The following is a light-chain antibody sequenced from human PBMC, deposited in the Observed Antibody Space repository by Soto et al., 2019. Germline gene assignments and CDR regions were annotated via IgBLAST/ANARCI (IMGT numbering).Light chain of an antibody. CDR3: QQYRGSPLT. Sequence: IVLTQSQGTLSVSPGERATLSCRASQIVSSNVAWYQQKPGPAARLLIYGASNRATGIPDRCSGIVSGTDCTLSSSRLETEDGAVYYGQQYRGSPLTFGGGTKVDIK. J-gene: IGKJ4*01. CDR1: QIVSSN. V-gene: IGKV3-20*01. CDR2: GAS.